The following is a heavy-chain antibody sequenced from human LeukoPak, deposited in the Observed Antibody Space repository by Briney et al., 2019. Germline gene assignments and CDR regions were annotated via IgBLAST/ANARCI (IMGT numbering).Heavy chain of an antibody. CDR3: ARDSTPIVGATLSIDY. Sequence: AGGSLRLSCEASGFTFSSYAMHWVRQAPGKGLEWVAVISYDGSNKYYADSVKGRFTISRDNSKNTLYLQMNSLRAEDTAVYYCARDSTPIVGATLSIDYWGQGTLVTVSS. V-gene: IGHV3-30-3*01. CDR1: GFTFSSYA. D-gene: IGHD1-26*01. CDR2: ISYDGSNK. J-gene: IGHJ4*02.